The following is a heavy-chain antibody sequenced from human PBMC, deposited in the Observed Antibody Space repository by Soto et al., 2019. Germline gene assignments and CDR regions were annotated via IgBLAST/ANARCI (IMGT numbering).Heavy chain of an antibody. J-gene: IGHJ3*02. CDR3: ARDTSVAGTGGDAFDI. CDR1: GYTFTSYY. D-gene: IGHD6-19*01. V-gene: IGHV1-46*03. CDR2: INPSGGST. Sequence: QVQLVQSGAEVKKPGASVKVSCKASGYTFTSYYMHWVRQAPGQGLEWMGIINPSGGSTSYAQKFQGRVTMTRDTSTSTVYMELSSLRSEDTAVYYCARDTSVAGTGGDAFDIWGQGTMVTVSS.